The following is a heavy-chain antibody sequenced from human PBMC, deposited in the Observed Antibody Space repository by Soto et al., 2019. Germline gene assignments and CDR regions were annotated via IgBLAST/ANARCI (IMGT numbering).Heavy chain of an antibody. Sequence: PEGSLILSCAASGFTFSSYIMNWVRQAPGKGLEWVSSISSSSSYIYYADSVKGRFTISRDNAKNSLYLQMNSLRAEDTAVYYCARASDIVVVVAATPGDAFDIWGQGTMVTVSS. J-gene: IGHJ3*02. CDR1: GFTFSSYI. CDR2: ISSSSSYI. CDR3: ARASDIVVVVAATPGDAFDI. D-gene: IGHD2-15*01. V-gene: IGHV3-21*01.